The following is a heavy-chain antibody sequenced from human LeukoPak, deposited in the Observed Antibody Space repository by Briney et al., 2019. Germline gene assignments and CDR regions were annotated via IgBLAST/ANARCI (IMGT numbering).Heavy chain of an antibody. V-gene: IGHV3-48*04. D-gene: IGHD6-13*01. CDR1: GFGFSNYG. CDR3: ARGLYISSWPNFDY. J-gene: IGHJ4*02. CDR2: ISSSGSTI. Sequence: GGSLRLSCAASGFGFSNYGMHWVRQAPGKGLEWVSYISSSGSTIYYADSVKGRFTISRDNAKNSLYLQMNSLRAEDTAVYYCARGLYISSWPNFDYWGQGTLVTVSS.